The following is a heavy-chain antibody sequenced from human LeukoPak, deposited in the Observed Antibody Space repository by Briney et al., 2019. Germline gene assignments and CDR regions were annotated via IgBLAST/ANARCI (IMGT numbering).Heavy chain of an antibody. CDR2: IIPILGIA. V-gene: IGHV1-69*04. CDR1: GGTFSSYA. CDR3: ARRPTTVTTYGYFQH. D-gene: IGHD4-17*01. Sequence: SVKVACKASGGTFSSYAISWVRQAPGQGLEWMGRIIPILGIANYAQKFQGRVTITADKSTSTAYMELSSLRSEDTAVYYCARRPTTVTTYGYFQHWGQGTLVTVSS. J-gene: IGHJ1*01.